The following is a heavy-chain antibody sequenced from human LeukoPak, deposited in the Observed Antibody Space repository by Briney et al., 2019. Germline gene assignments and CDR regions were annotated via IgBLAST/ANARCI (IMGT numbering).Heavy chain of an antibody. CDR1: GYSFTSYW. CDR2: IYPGDSDT. V-gene: IGHV5-51*01. J-gene: IGHJ4*02. CDR3: ARRSYCGGDCAYFDY. D-gene: IGHD2-21*02. Sequence: GESLKISCKGSGYSFTSYWISWVRQMPGKGLEWMGIIYPGDSDTRYSPSFQGQVTISADKSISTAYLQWSSLKASDTAMYYCARRSYCGGDCAYFDYWGQGTLVTVSS.